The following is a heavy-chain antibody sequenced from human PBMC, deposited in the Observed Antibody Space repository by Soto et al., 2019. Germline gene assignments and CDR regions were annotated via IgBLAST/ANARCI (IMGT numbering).Heavy chain of an antibody. J-gene: IGHJ4*02. Sequence: PSETLSLTCAVYGGSFSGYYWSWIRQPPGKGLEWIGEINHSGSTNYNPSLKSRVTISVDTSKNQFSLKLSSVTAADTAVYYCARYLLGREFDYWGQGTLVTVSS. CDR3: ARYLLGREFDY. CDR2: INHSGST. V-gene: IGHV4-34*01. D-gene: IGHD1-26*01. CDR1: GGSFSGYY.